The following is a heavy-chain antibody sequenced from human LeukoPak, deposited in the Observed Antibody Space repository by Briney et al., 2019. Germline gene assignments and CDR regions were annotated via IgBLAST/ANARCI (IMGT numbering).Heavy chain of an antibody. J-gene: IGHJ4*02. CDR1: GFTFSSYG. CDR3: AKGYCSGGSCPFDH. V-gene: IGHV3-30*02. D-gene: IGHD2-15*01. CDR2: IRYDGSNK. Sequence: PGGPLRLSCAASGFTFSSYGMHWVRQAPGKGLEWVAFIRYDGSNKYYEDSVKGRFTISRDNSKNTLYLQMNSLRAEDTAVYYCAKGYCSGGSCPFDHWGQGTLVTVSS.